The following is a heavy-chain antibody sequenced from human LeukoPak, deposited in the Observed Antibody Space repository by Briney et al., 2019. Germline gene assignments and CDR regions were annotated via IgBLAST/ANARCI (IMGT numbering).Heavy chain of an antibody. J-gene: IGHJ4*02. D-gene: IGHD5-18*01. CDR2: IYYSGST. CDR3: ARGIQSGNFDY. Sequence: SETLSLTCTVSGGSISSYYWSWIRQPPGKGLEWIGYIYYSGSTNYNPSLKSRVTISVDTSKNRFSLKLSSVTAADTAVYYCARGIQSGNFDYWGQGTLVTVSS. CDR1: GGSISSYY. V-gene: IGHV4-59*01.